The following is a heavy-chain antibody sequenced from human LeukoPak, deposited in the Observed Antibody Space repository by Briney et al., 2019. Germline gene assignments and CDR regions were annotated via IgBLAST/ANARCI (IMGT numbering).Heavy chain of an antibody. CDR2: INPSGGST. D-gene: IGHD6-19*01. V-gene: IGHV1-46*01. CDR3: ALSGWYELGKFDY. Sequence: GASVTVSCKASGYTFTSYYMHWVRQAPGQGLEWMGIINPSGGSTSYAQKFQGRVTMTRDMSTSTVYMELSSLRSEDTAVYYCALSGWYELGKFDYWGQGTLVTVSS. CDR1: GYTFTSYY. J-gene: IGHJ4*02.